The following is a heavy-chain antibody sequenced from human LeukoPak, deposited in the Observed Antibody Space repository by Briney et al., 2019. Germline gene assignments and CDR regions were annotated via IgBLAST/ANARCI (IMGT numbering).Heavy chain of an antibody. J-gene: IGHJ4*02. V-gene: IGHV1-24*01. CDR1: GYTLTESC. CDR2: FEPEDGER. CDR3: VTLGGGVPIAIVDY. D-gene: IGHD3-16*01. Sequence: ASLTVGYTVSGYTLTESCLNLERRGAGKGKKKMGGFEPEDGERVYAQTFQGRVAMTEDTSTDTAYMELSSLTSEDTAVYYCVTLGGGVPIAIVDYWGQGTLVTVSS.